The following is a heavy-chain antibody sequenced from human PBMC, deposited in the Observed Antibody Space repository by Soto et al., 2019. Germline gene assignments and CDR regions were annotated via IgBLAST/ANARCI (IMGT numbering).Heavy chain of an antibody. CDR2: IYYSGST. D-gene: IGHD3-22*01. CDR3: ARVGDSSGYCDY. Sequence: SETLSLTCAVSGDTISTGGYSWAWIRQPPGKGLEWIGYIYYSGSTNYNPSLKSRVTISVDTSKNQFSLKLSSVTAADTAVYYCARVGDSSGYCDYWGQGTLVTVSS. CDR1: GDTISTGGYS. V-gene: IGHV4-61*08. J-gene: IGHJ4*02.